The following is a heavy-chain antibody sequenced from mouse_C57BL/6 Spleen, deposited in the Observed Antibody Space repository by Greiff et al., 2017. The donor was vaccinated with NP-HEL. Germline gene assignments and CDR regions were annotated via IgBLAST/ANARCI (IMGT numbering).Heavy chain of an antibody. CDR2: ISYDGSN. CDR3: ARVGDYYGSSHWSFDV. J-gene: IGHJ1*03. D-gene: IGHD1-1*01. Sequence: DVQLQESGPGLVKPSQSLSLTCSVTGYSITSGYYWNWIRQFPGNKLEWMGYISYDGSNNYNPSLKNRISITRDTSKNQFFLKLNSVTTEDTATYYCARVGDYYGSSHWSFDVWGTGTTVTVSS. CDR1: GYSITSGYY. V-gene: IGHV3-6*01.